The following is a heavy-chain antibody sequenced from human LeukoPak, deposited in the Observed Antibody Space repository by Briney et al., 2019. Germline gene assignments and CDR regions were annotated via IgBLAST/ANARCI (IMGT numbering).Heavy chain of an antibody. CDR2: ISAYNGNT. Sequence: ASVKVSCKASGYTFTSYGISWVRQAPGQGLEWMGWISAYNGNTNYAQKFQGRVTMTRDTSTSTVYMELSSLRSEDTAVYYCASGYSYGPFDYWGQGTLVTVSS. V-gene: IGHV1-18*01. D-gene: IGHD5-18*01. J-gene: IGHJ4*02. CDR3: ASGYSYGPFDY. CDR1: GYTFTSYG.